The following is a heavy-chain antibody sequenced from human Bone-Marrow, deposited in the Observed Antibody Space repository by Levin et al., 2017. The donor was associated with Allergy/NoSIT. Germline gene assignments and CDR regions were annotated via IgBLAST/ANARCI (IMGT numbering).Heavy chain of an antibody. CDR1: GFTFSNFW. J-gene: IGHJ2*01. V-gene: IGHV3-7*03. CDR3: ARLPTWYNKYFDL. CDR2: IKHDGSGE. Sequence: PGGSLRLSCAASGFTFSNFWMTWVRQAPGKGLEWVANIKHDGSGEAYVDSVEGRFTISRNNAKNSLFLQMHGLRPDDSAVYYCARLPTWYNKYFDLWGRGTLVTVSS. D-gene: IGHD1-1*01.